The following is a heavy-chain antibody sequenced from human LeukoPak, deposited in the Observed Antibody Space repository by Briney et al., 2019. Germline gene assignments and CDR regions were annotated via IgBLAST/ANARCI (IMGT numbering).Heavy chain of an antibody. J-gene: IGHJ3*02. V-gene: IGHV3-21*01. CDR1: GITFSNYN. CDR2: ITSSSSYT. CDR3: AKEGSSWYIGAFDI. D-gene: IGHD6-13*01. Sequence: PGGSLRLSCAAPGITFSNYNMNWVRQAPGKGLEWISSITSSSSYTFYADSVKGRFTISRDNAKNSLYLQMNSLRVEDTAVYYCAKEGSSWYIGAFDIWGQGTMVTVSS.